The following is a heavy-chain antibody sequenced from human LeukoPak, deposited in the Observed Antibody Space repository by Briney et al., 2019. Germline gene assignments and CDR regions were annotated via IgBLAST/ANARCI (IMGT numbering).Heavy chain of an antibody. Sequence: PSETLPLTCAVSGGSISSSNWWSWVRQPPGKGLEWIGEIYHSGSTNYNPSLKSRVTISVDKSKNQFSLKLSSVTAADTAVYYCARMVVTRLYYFDYWGQGTLVTVSS. V-gene: IGHV4-4*02. CDR2: IYHSGST. CDR3: ARMVVTRLYYFDY. D-gene: IGHD4-23*01. J-gene: IGHJ4*02. CDR1: GGSISSSNW.